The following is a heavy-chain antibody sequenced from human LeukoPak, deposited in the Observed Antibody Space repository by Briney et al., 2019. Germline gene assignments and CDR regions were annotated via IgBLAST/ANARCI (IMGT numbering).Heavy chain of an antibody. Sequence: PSETLSLTCAVHGGSFSAYYWTWIRQPPGKGLEWIGEINHRGSTNYNPSLKSRLIISLDTSKKQFSLNLTSVTAADTAVYYCARRSYYYYYYMDVWGKGTTVTVSS. CDR1: GGSFSAYY. J-gene: IGHJ6*03. CDR3: ARRSYYYYYYMDV. CDR2: INHRGST. V-gene: IGHV4-34*01.